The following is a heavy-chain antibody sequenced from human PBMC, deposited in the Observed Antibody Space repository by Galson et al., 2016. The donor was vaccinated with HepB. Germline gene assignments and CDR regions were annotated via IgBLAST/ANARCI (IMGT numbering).Heavy chain of an antibody. Sequence: SLRLSCAASEFIFRGYWMQWVRQAPGKGLMWVARINGDGRVTVYGDSVKGRFIISRDTSKNILYLHMNSLRVEDTAMYFCARSFGRTSSLFVDSWGQGTLVTVSS. J-gene: IGHJ4*02. CDR2: INGDGRVT. CDR1: EFIFRGYW. CDR3: ARSFGRTSSLFVDS. V-gene: IGHV3-74*01. D-gene: IGHD3-3*01.